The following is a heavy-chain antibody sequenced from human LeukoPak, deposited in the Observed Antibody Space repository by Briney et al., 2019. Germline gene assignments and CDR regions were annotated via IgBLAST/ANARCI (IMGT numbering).Heavy chain of an antibody. Sequence: PSETLSLTCTVSGGSISSSSYYWGWIRQPPGKGLEWIGSIYYSGSTYYNPSLKSRVTISVDTSKNQFSLKLSSVTAADTAVYYCAIRSSKGSREKYYLDYWGQGTLVTVSS. V-gene: IGHV4-39*01. CDR1: GGSISSSSYY. J-gene: IGHJ4*02. CDR2: IYYSGST. D-gene: IGHD6-13*01. CDR3: AIRSSKGSREKYYLDY.